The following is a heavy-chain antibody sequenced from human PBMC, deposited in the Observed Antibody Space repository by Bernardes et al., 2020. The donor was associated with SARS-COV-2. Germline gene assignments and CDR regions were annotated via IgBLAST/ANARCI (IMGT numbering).Heavy chain of an antibody. CDR2: IYYTGST. CDR1: GGSISRSTYY. V-gene: IGHV4-39*01. J-gene: IGHJ3*02. D-gene: IGHD3-16*01. Sequence: SETLSLSCSVSGGSISRSTYYWGWIRQPPGKGLEFIGTIYYTGSTYYNPSLKSRVTISVDTSKNQFSLKLSSVTAADTAVYYCARTLGGGVVLGFDIWGQGTMVTVSS. CDR3: ARTLGGGVVLGFDI.